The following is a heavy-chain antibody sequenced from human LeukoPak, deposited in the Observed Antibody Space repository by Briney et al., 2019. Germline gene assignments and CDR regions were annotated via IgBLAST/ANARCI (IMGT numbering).Heavy chain of an antibody. D-gene: IGHD5-12*01. J-gene: IGHJ4*02. CDR3: AVDYGGYDSLYD. CDR1: GFNFSEYG. V-gene: IGHV3-30*03. Sequence: GGSLRLSCAASGFNFSEYGMHWVRQAPGKGLEGVAVISYDGTNKYYADSVKGRFTISRDNSKNTLFLQMNSLRLEDTAVYYCAVDYGGYDSLYDWGQGTLVTVSS. CDR2: ISYDGTNK.